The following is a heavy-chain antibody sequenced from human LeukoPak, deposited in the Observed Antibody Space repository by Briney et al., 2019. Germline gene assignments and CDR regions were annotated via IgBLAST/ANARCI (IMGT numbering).Heavy chain of an antibody. D-gene: IGHD6-25*01. Sequence: SGTLSLTCGVSGCTVSSTNLWTWIPQPPGKGLEWIGEVHLDGRTNFNPSLKSRLTMSVDLSENHVSLKLTSVTAADTAVYYCAREGGFYRPLDYSGQGTLVTVSS. CDR3: AREGGFYRPLDY. CDR1: GCTVSSTNL. CDR2: VHLDGRT. V-gene: IGHV4-4*02. J-gene: IGHJ4*02.